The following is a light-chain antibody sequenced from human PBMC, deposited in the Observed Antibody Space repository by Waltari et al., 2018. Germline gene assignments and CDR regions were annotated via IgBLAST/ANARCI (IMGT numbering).Light chain of an antibody. Sequence: EIVLTQSPATLSLSPGERATLSCRASQSVSTFLAWYQQKPGQSPRLLIYHASNRATGIPARFSGRGSGTNVSLTISSREPEDFAVYYCQQRANWPPLSFGGGTRVEIK. CDR2: HAS. J-gene: IGKJ4*01. CDR3: QQRANWPPLS. CDR1: QSVSTF. V-gene: IGKV3-11*01.